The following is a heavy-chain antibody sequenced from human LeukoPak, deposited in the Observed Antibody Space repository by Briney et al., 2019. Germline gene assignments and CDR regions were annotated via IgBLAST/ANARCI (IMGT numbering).Heavy chain of an antibody. Sequence: ASVKVSCNASGYTFTSYDINWVRQATGQWLEWMGWMNPNSGNTGYAQKFQGRVTITRNTSISTAYMELSSLRSEDTAVYYCARAPGRYGGVEDYWGQGTLVTVSS. V-gene: IGHV1-8*01. J-gene: IGHJ4*02. CDR3: ARAPGRYGGVEDY. CDR1: GYTFTSYD. D-gene: IGHD4-23*01. CDR2: MNPNSGNT.